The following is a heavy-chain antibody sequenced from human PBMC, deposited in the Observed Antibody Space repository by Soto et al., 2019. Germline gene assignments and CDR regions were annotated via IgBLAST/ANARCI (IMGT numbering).Heavy chain of an antibody. V-gene: IGHV3-33*01. J-gene: IGHJ6*02. CDR2: IWYDGSNK. CDR3: AREARIAAAGTYYYYGMDV. Sequence: GGSLRLSCAASGFTFSSYGMHWVRQAPGKGLEWVAVIWYDGSNKYYADSVKGRFTISRDNSKNTLYLQMNSLRAEDTAVYYCAREARIAAAGTYYYYGMDVWGQGTTVTVSS. CDR1: GFTFSSYG. D-gene: IGHD6-13*01.